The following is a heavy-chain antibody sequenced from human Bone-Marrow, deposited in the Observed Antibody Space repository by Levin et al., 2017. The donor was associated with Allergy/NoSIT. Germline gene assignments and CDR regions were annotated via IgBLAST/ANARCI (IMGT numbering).Heavy chain of an antibody. V-gene: IGHV3-74*01. CDR3: AREGVPNCSSTSCRVMDV. CDR2: INSDGSST. D-gene: IGHD2-2*01. Sequence: GESLKISCAASGFTFSSYWMHWVRQAPGKGLVWVSRINSDGSSTSYADSVKGRFTISRDNAKNTLYLQMNSLRAEDTAVYYCAREGVPNCSSTSCRVMDVWGKGTTVTVSS. CDR1: GFTFSSYW. J-gene: IGHJ6*04.